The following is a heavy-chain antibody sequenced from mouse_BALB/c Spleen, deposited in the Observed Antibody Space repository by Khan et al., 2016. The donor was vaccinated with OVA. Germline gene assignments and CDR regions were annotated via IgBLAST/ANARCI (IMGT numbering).Heavy chain of an antibody. CDR3: TREGTTVDAMDY. CDR1: GYTFTNYW. D-gene: IGHD1-1*01. J-gene: IGHJ4*01. V-gene: IGHV1-69*02. Sequence: QVQLQQPGAELVRPGASVKLSCKTSGYTFTNYWINWVKQRPGQGLEWIGNVYPSDSYTNYNQKFKDKATLTADKSSSTAYIQLSSPTSEDSAVYYCTREGTTVDAMDYWGQGTSVTVSS. CDR2: VYPSDSYT.